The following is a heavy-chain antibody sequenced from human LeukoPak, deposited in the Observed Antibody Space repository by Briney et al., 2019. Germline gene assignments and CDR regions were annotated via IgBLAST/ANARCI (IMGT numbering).Heavy chain of an antibody. D-gene: IGHD2-2*01. CDR3: AGAYCSSTSCYQGAVDYFDY. J-gene: IGHJ4*02. Sequence: SETLSLTCAVYGGSFSGYYWSWIRQPPGKGLEWIGEINHSGSTNYNPSLKSRVTISVDTSKNQFSLKLSSVTAADTAVYYCAGAYCSSTSCYQGAVDYFDYWGQGTLVTVSS. CDR2: INHSGST. V-gene: IGHV4-34*01. CDR1: GGSFSGYY.